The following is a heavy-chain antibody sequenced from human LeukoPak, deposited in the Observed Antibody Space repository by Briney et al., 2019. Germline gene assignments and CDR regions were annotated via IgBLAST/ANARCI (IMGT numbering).Heavy chain of an antibody. J-gene: IGHJ3*02. CDR1: GGTFSSYA. CDR3: AREGYYGSGSYYPSAFDI. V-gene: IGHV1-69*04. CDR2: IIPILGIA. D-gene: IGHD3-10*01. Sequence: ASVKVSCKASGGTFSSYAISWVRQAPGQGLEWMGRIIPILGIANYAQKFQGRVTITADKSTSTAYMELSSLRSEDTAVYYCAREGYYGSGSYYPSAFDIWGQGTMVTASS.